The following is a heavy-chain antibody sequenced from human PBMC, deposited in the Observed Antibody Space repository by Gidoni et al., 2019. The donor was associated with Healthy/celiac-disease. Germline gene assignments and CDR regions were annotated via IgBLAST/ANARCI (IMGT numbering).Heavy chain of an antibody. CDR1: GFPFSSYS. V-gene: IGHV3-48*01. CDR3: ATVSSSGWDFDY. D-gene: IGHD6-19*01. CDR2: ISSSSSTI. Sequence: EVQLVESGGGLVQPGGSLSLSCEASGFPFSSYSMNWVRQAPGKGLEWVSYISSSSSTIYYEDSVKGRFTISRDNAKNSLYLQMNSLRAEDTAVYYCATVSSSGWDFDYWGQGTLVTVSS. J-gene: IGHJ4*02.